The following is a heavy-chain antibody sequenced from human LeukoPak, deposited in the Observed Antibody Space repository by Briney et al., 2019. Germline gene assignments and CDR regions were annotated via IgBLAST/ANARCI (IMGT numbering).Heavy chain of an antibody. D-gene: IGHD3-3*01. CDR2: IKEDGSDK. J-gene: IGHJ4*02. CDR3: ARGHYDFWSGYYF. CDR1: GFTFSNSW. Sequence: GGSLRLSCLASGFTFSNSWMTWVRQAPGRGLEWVANIKEDGSDKQYVDSVRGRFTISRDNAKNTLYLQMNSPRAEDTAVYYCARGHYDFWSGYYFWGQGTLVTVSS. V-gene: IGHV3-7*01.